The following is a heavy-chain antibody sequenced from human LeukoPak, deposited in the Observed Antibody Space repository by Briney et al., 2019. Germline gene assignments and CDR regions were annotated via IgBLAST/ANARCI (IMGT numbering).Heavy chain of an antibody. CDR1: GFTFGDYY. V-gene: IGHV3-11*04. J-gene: IGHJ6*03. Sequence: GGSLRLSCAASGFTFGDYYMSWIRQAPGKGLEWVSTIKGIGPTTYYADPLKGRFTISRDNAKNSLFLQMSSLRADDTAIYYCARAGKLRYMDVWGKGTAVTVSS. CDR3: ARAGKLRYMDV. CDR2: IKGIGPTT.